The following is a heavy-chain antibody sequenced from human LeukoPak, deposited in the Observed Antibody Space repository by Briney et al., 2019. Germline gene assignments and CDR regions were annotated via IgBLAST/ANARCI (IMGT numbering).Heavy chain of an antibody. CDR3: ATAAPGLGYDFWSGYSYFDY. D-gene: IGHD3-3*01. V-gene: IGHV1-2*04. J-gene: IGHJ4*02. Sequence: RGASVKVSCKASGYTFTGYYMHWVRQAPGQGLEWMGWINPNSGGTNYAQKFQGWVTMTRDTSISTAYMELSSLRSEDTAVYYCATAAPGLGYDFWSGYSYFDYWGQGTLVTASS. CDR2: INPNSGGT. CDR1: GYTFTGYY.